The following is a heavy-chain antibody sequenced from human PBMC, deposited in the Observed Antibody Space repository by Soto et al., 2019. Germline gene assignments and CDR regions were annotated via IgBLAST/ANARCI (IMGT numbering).Heavy chain of an antibody. V-gene: IGHV1-18*01. CDR2: ISAYNGNT. J-gene: IGHJ5*02. D-gene: IGHD1-26*01. CDR3: ARANGSAYWFDH. Sequence: QVQLVQSGAEVKKPGASVKVSCKASGYTFTSYGIRWVRQAPGQGLEWMGWISAYNGNTNYAQKFQGRVTMTTDTATSTAYMELSMLRSDDTAVYYCARANGSAYWFDHWGQGTLVTVSS. CDR1: GYTFTSYG.